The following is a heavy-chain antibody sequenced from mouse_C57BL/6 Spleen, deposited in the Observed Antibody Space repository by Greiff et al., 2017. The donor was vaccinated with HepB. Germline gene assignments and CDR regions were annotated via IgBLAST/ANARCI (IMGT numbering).Heavy chain of an antibody. V-gene: IGHV1-59*01. J-gene: IGHJ2*01. CDR1: GYTFTSYW. Sequence: QVQLQQPGAELVRPGTSVKLSCKASGYTFTSYWMHWVKQRPGQGLEWIGVIDPSDSYTNYNQKFKGKATLTVDTSSSTAYMQLSSLPSEDSAVYYWARLIYYDYDATGLDYWGQGTTLTVSS. CDR3: ARLIYYDYDATGLDY. CDR2: IDPSDSYT. D-gene: IGHD2-4*01.